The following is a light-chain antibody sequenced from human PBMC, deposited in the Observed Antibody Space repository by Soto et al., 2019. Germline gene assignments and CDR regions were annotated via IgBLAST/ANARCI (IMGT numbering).Light chain of an antibody. J-gene: IGKJ2*01. Sequence: EIVLTQSPGTLSLSPGERATLSCRASQSVSSSYLAWYQQKHGQAPRLLIYGASSRATGIPDRFSGSGSGTDCTLTISRLEPEDFSVYYCQQYGSSPYTFGQGTKLSIK. CDR2: GAS. CDR1: QSVSSSY. CDR3: QQYGSSPYT. V-gene: IGKV3-20*01.